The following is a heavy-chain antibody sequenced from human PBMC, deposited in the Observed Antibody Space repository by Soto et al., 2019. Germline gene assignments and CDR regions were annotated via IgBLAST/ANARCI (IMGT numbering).Heavy chain of an antibody. CDR1: GGSISSYY. D-gene: IGHD3-3*01. CDR3: ARIRFLGGSYMDV. V-gene: IGHV4-59*08. CDR2: IYYSGST. Sequence: SETLSLTCTVSGGSISSYYWSWIRQPPGKGLEWIGYIYYSGSTNYNPSLKSRVTISVDTSKNQFSLKLSSVTAADTAVYYCARIRFLGGSYMDVWGKGTTVTVSS. J-gene: IGHJ6*03.